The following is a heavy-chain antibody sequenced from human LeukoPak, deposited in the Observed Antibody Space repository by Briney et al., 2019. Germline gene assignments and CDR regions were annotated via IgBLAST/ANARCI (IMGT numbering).Heavy chain of an antibody. CDR1: GGSISSGGYY. CDR3: ARVKRGPTKPNWFDP. Sequence: SQTLSLTCTVSGGSISSGGYYWSWIRQHPGKGLEWIGYIYYSGSTYYNPSLKSRVTISVDTSKNQFSLKLSSVTAADTAVYYCARVKRGPTKPNWFDPWGQRTLVTVSS. V-gene: IGHV4-31*03. CDR2: IYYSGST. D-gene: IGHD1-14*01. J-gene: IGHJ5*02.